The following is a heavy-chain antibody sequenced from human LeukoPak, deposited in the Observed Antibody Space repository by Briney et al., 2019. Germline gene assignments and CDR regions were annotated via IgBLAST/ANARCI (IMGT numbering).Heavy chain of an antibody. Sequence: PSETLSLTCTVSGGSISSYYWSWIRQPPGKGLEWIGYIYYSGSTNYNPSLKSRVTISVDTSKNQFSLKLSSVTAADTAVYYCARSNTRGVASSFDPWGQGTLVTVSP. CDR2: IYYSGST. CDR3: ARSNTRGVASSFDP. D-gene: IGHD5-12*01. J-gene: IGHJ5*02. CDR1: GGSISSYY. V-gene: IGHV4-59*01.